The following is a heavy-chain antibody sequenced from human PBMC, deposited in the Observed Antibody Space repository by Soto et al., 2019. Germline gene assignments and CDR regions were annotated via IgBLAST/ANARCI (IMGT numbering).Heavy chain of an antibody. V-gene: IGHV3-30*04. CDR1: GFTFSSYA. J-gene: IGHJ4*02. CDR2: ISYDGRKE. Sequence: QVQLVESGGGVVQPGRSLRLSCAASGFTFSSYAMHWVRQAPGKGLEWVAVISYDGRKEYYAGSVKGRFTISRDNSKNTLYLQMNSLRDEDTAVYYCARAPTLGLALLNGYNPYFDDWGQGTLVTVSS. D-gene: IGHD5-12*01. CDR3: ARAPTLGLALLNGYNPYFDD.